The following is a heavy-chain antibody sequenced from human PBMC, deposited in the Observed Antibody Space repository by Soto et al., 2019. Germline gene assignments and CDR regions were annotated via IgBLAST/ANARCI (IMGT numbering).Heavy chain of an antibody. CDR3: ARALSSAAGLYFDY. Sequence: SETLSLTCTVSGDSISSYYWSWIRQPAGKGMEWIGRIHTTENTNYNPSLKSRVTMSIDTSNNQFSLKLTSLTAADTAVYYCARALSSAAGLYFDYWGQGTLVTVSS. D-gene: IGHD6-13*01. CDR1: GDSISSYY. J-gene: IGHJ4*02. V-gene: IGHV4-4*07. CDR2: IHTTENT.